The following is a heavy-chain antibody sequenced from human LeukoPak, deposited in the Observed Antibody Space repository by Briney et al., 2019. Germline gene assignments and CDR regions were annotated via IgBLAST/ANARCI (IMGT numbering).Heavy chain of an antibody. V-gene: IGHV4-59*01. Sequence: SETLSLTCTVSGASISSYYWSWIRQPPGKGLEWIGYIYYSGSTNYNPSLKSRVTISVDTSKNQFSLKLSSVTAADTAVYYCASGSYYFDYWGKGTLVTVSS. CDR3: ASGSYYFDY. CDR2: IYYSGST. D-gene: IGHD1-26*01. J-gene: IGHJ4*02. CDR1: GASISSYY.